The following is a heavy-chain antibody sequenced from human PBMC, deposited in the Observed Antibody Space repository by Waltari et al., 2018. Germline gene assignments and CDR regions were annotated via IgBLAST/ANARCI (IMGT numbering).Heavy chain of an antibody. V-gene: IGHV3-48*03. CDR3: ASFGGSYFFDH. D-gene: IGHD1-26*01. J-gene: IGHJ4*02. CDR1: RFTFSNFE. CDR2: ISSTGMTT. Sequence: EAQLVESGGGLVQSGGSLRLSCAGSRFTFSNFEMHWVRQSPGKGLEWISYISSTGMTTYYADSVKGRFTSSRDNAKNSLYLQMNSLRAEDTAVYYCASFGGSYFFDHWGQGTLVTVSS.